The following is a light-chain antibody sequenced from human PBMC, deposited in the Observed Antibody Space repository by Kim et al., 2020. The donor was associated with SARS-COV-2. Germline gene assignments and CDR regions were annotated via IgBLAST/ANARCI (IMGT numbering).Light chain of an antibody. J-gene: IGLJ3*02. CDR3: AAWDDSLNGNWV. V-gene: IGLV1-44*01. CDR2: SNN. CDR1: SSNIGSNT. Sequence: QSVLTQPPSASGTPGQRVTISCSRSSSNIGSNTVNWYQQLPGTAPKLLIYSNNQRPSGVPDRFSGSQSETSASLAISGLQSEDEADYYCAAWDDSLNGNWVFGGGTQLTVL.